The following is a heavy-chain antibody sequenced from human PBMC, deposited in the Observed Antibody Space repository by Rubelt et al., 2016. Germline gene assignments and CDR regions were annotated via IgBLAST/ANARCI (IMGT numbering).Heavy chain of an antibody. CDR3: ARESSSGWYIDY. Sequence: QVQLVQSGAEVKKPGASVKVSCKASGYTFTGYYMHWVRQAPGQGLEWVGRINPNSGGTNYAQKFQGRVTRTRDTSITTAYMELGRLRSDDTAVFYGARESSSGWYIDYWGQGTLVTVSS. J-gene: IGHJ4*02. CDR2: INPNSGGT. D-gene: IGHD6-19*01. V-gene: IGHV1-2*06. CDR1: GYTFTGYY.